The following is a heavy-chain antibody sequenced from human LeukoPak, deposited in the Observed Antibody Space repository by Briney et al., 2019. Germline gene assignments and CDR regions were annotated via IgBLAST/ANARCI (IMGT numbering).Heavy chain of an antibody. Sequence: GESLRLSCAASGFKFDDYGMSWVRQVPGKGLVWVSRINSDGSGTTYADSVKGRFTISRDNAKNTVYLQMNSLRVEDTSVYYCAQGDCSGGPCPGPLNWGQGTLVTVSS. D-gene: IGHD2-15*01. V-gene: IGHV3-74*01. CDR2: INSDGSGT. J-gene: IGHJ4*02. CDR3: AQGDCSGGPCPGPLN. CDR1: GFKFDDYG.